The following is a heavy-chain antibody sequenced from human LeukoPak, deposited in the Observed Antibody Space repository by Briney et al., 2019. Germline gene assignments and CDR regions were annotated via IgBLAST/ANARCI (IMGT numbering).Heavy chain of an antibody. D-gene: IGHD6-13*01. Sequence: GGSLSLFCAVSGFTFDDYAMLCVRHSPGKGGEGVSGISWNRGSIGYAHSVKRRFTLSRDNAENSLSVKVNRQRAEDAALYYCEKDIGGSSWHDGFDIWGQGIVVTVSS. CDR2: ISWNRGSI. J-gene: IGHJ3*02. CDR3: EKDIGGSSWHDGFDI. CDR1: GFTFDDYA. V-gene: IGHV3-9*01.